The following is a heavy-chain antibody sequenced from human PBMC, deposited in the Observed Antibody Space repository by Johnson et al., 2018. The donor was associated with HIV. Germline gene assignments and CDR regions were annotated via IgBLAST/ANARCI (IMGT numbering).Heavy chain of an antibody. D-gene: IGHD3-16*02. CDR1: GFRFDDYG. Sequence: VQLVESGGGVVRPGGSLRLSCTVAGFRFDDYGMSWVRQAPGKGLEWISTINWNGGRTGYVDSLKGRFTISRDNAKNSLYLQMDSLRPEDTALYYCVRGGLGYQNFHDRFDVWGQGTVVTV. CDR3: VRGGLGYQNFHDRFDV. J-gene: IGHJ3*01. V-gene: IGHV3-20*04. CDR2: INWNGGRT.